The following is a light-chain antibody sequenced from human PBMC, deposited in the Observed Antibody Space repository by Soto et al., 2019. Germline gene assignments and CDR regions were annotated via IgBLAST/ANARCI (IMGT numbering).Light chain of an antibody. J-gene: IGKJ5*01. V-gene: IGKV4-1*01. CDR2: WAS. CDR3: QQYYITPIS. CDR1: QSVLYSSTNKNY. Sequence: DIVMTQSPDSLAVSLGERATINCKSSQSVLYSSTNKNYLTWYQQKPGQPPKLLIYWASTRESGVPDRFSGSGSGTDFTLTISSLQAEDVVVYYCQQYYITPISFGQGTRLEIK.